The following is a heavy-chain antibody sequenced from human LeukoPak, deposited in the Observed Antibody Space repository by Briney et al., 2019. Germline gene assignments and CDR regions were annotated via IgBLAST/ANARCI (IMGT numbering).Heavy chain of an antibody. CDR2: IYHSGRT. J-gene: IGHJ4*02. Sequence: SETLSLTCTVSGYSISSGYYWGWIRQPPGKGLEWIGSIYHSGRTFYNPSLKSRVTISVDASKNQCTLKLSSVTAADTAVYYCARVAVTTVTKLDYWGQGTLVIVSS. CDR3: ARVAVTTVTKLDY. D-gene: IGHD4-11*01. V-gene: IGHV4-38-2*02. CDR1: GYSISSGYY.